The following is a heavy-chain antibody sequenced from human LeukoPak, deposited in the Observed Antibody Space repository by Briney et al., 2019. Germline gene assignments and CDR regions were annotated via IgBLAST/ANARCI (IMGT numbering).Heavy chain of an antibody. Sequence: SVKVSCKASGGTFSSYAISWVRQAPGQGLEWVGGIIPIFGTANYAQKFQGRVTITADESTSTAYVELSSLRSEDTAVYYCARRVGIAARPGRYYFDYWGQGTLVTVSS. CDR3: ARRVGIAARPGRYYFDY. CDR2: IIPIFGTA. V-gene: IGHV1-69*01. CDR1: GGTFSSYA. D-gene: IGHD6-6*01. J-gene: IGHJ4*02.